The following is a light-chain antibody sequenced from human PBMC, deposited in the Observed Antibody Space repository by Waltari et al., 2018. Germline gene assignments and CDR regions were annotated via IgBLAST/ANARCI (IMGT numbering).Light chain of an antibody. CDR2: DAS. CDR1: QSISSY. J-gene: IGKJ4*01. CDR3: QQYDKWPLT. Sequence: EIVMTQSPATLSVSPGARVTLTCRASQSISSYLAWYPQKPGQAPRLLIHDASTWATSIPARFGGSGSGTEFTLTISSLQSEDFAVYYCQQYDKWPLTFGGGTEVEIK. V-gene: IGKV3-15*01.